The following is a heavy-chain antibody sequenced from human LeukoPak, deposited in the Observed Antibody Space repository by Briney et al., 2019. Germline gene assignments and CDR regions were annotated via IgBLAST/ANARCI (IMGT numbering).Heavy chain of an antibody. Sequence: GGSLRLSCAASGFTFSSYAMSWVRQAPGKGLEWVSAISGSGGTTYYANSVKGRFTFSRDNSKNTLYLQMNSLRAEDTAIYYCARMIRDYGDSNWFDPWGQGTLVTISS. CDR3: ARMIRDYGDSNWFDP. CDR2: ISGSGGTT. D-gene: IGHD4-17*01. CDR1: GFTFSSYA. J-gene: IGHJ5*02. V-gene: IGHV3-23*01.